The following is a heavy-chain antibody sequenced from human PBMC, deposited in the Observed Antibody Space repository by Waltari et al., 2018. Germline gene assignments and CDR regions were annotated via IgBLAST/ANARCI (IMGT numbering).Heavy chain of an antibody. J-gene: IGHJ3*02. V-gene: IGHV4-34*01. CDR3: ARGLAFDI. Sequence: QVQLQQWRAGLLKPSETLSLTCAVYGGSFSVYYWSWIRQPPGKGLEWIGEINHSGSTNYNPSLKSRVTISVDTSKNQFSLKLSSVTAADTAVYYCARGLAFDIWGQGTMVTVSS. CDR1: GGSFSVYY. CDR2: INHSGST.